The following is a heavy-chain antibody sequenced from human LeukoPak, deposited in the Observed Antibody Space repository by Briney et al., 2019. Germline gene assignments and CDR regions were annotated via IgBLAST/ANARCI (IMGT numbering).Heavy chain of an antibody. CDR1: GFTFSSYW. Sequence: PGGSLRLSCAASGFTFSSYWMSWVRQAPGKGLEWVAVISYDGSNKYYADSVKGRFTISRDNSKNTLYLQMNSLRAEDTAVYYCARAFFGSGSYYSPHSHFDYWGQGTLVTVSS. CDR2: ISYDGSNK. D-gene: IGHD3-10*01. CDR3: ARAFFGSGSYYSPHSHFDY. J-gene: IGHJ4*02. V-gene: IGHV3-30*03.